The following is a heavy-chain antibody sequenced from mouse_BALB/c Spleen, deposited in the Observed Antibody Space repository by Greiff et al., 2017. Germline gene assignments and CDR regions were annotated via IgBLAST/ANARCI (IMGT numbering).Heavy chain of an antibody. CDR3: ARADGYYMDY. Sequence: EVHLVESGGGLVQPGGSRKLSCAASGFTFSDYGMAWVRQAPGKGPEWVAFISNLAYSIYYADTVTGRFTISRENAKNTLYLEMSSLRSEDTAMYYCARADGYYMDYWGQGTSVTVSS. D-gene: IGHD2-3*01. CDR1: GFTFSDYG. J-gene: IGHJ4*01. V-gene: IGHV5-15*02. CDR2: ISNLAYSI.